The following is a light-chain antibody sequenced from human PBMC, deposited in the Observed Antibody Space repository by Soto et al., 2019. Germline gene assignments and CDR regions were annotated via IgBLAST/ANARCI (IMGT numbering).Light chain of an antibody. CDR2: EVS. CDR3: SSYAGSNNKV. J-gene: IGLJ1*01. CDR1: SSDVGGYNY. Sequence: QYALTRPPSASGSPGQSVTISCTGTSSDVGGYNYVSWYQQHPGKAPKLMIYEVSKRPSGVPDRFSGSKSGNTASLTVSGLQAEDEADYYCSSYAGSNNKVFGTGTKVTVL. V-gene: IGLV2-8*01.